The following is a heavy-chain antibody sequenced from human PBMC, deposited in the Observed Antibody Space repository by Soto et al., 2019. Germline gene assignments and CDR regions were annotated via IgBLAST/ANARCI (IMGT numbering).Heavy chain of an antibody. V-gene: IGHV4-61*01. D-gene: IGHD3-22*01. CDR2: IYYSGST. CDR1: GGSVSSGSYY. Sequence: QVQLQESGPGLVKPSETLSLTCTVSGGSVSSGSYYWSWIRQPPGKGLGWIGYIYYSGSTNYNPSLKSRVTISVDTSKNQFSLKLSSVTAADRAVYYCAREDYYDSSGYGGGWFDPWGQGTLVTVSS. CDR3: AREDYYDSSGYGGGWFDP. J-gene: IGHJ5*02.